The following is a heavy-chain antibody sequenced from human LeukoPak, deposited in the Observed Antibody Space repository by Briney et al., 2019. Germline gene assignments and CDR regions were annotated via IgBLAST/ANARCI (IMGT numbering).Heavy chain of an antibody. CDR2: ISSSGGST. CDR3: AGQYCSSTSCLFDY. V-gene: IGHV3-23*01. Sequence: GGSLRLSCAVSGFTFSSYAMSWVRQAPGKGLEWVSAISSSGGSTYYADSVKGRFTISRDNSKNTLYLQMNSLRAEDTAVYYCAGQYCSSTSCLFDYWGQGTLVTVSS. CDR1: GFTFSSYA. J-gene: IGHJ4*02. D-gene: IGHD2-2*01.